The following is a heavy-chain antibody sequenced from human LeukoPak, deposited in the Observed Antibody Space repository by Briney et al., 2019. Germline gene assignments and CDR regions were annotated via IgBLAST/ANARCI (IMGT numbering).Heavy chain of an antibody. Sequence: GGSLRLSCSASGFPFSTYAMSWVRQAPGKGLEWVSGLSGGGATTYYADSVKGRFTISRDNSKNTLYLQMNSLRAEDTAVYYCAKDLSSSWPRTFDYWGQGTLVTVSS. CDR1: GFPFSTYA. D-gene: IGHD6-13*01. CDR2: LSGGGATT. CDR3: AKDLSSSWPRTFDY. V-gene: IGHV3-23*01. J-gene: IGHJ4*02.